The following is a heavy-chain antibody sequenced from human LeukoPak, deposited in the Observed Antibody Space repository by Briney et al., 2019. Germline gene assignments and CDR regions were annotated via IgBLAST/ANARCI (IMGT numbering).Heavy chain of an antibody. CDR3: AGGYCSSTSCYTTPTYMDV. CDR2: ISSSGSTI. J-gene: IGHJ6*03. Sequence: GGSLRLSCAASGFTFSYFHMRWLPHAPGKGREGWLNISSSGSTIYYADPVKGRFPIPRDNAKNSLYLQMNSLRDEDTAVYYCAGGYCSSTSCYTTPTYMDVWGKGTTVTVSS. V-gene: IGHV3-11*01. D-gene: IGHD2-2*02. CDR1: GFTFSYFH.